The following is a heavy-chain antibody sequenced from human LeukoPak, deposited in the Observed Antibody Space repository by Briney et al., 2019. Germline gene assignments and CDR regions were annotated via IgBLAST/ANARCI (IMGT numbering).Heavy chain of an antibody. D-gene: IGHD5-24*01. J-gene: IGHJ4*02. CDR2: IYTSGST. Sequence: SETLSLTCTVSGGSFSSYYWSWIREPAGKGLEWIGRIYTSGSTNYNSSLKSRVTMSVDTSKNQVSLKLSSVTAADTAVYYCATGDGYNSFDYWGQGTVVTVSS. CDR1: GGSFSSYY. CDR3: ATGDGYNSFDY. V-gene: IGHV4-4*07.